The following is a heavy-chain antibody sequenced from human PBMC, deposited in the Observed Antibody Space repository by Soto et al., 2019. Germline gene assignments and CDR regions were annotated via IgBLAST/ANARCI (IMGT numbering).Heavy chain of an antibody. CDR3: ARLGGCSSTSCYPSDYYYYGMDV. CDR2: SYPGGSDT. J-gene: IGHJ6*02. V-gene: IGHV5-51*01. CDR1: GYSFTSYW. Sequence: GESLKISCKGSGYSFTSYWIGWVRQMPGKGRAWMGISYPGGSDTRYSPSFQCQVSISADKSISTVYLRWSSLKAADTAMAFGARLGGCSSTSCYPSDYYYYGMDVWGQGTTVTVPS. D-gene: IGHD2-2*01.